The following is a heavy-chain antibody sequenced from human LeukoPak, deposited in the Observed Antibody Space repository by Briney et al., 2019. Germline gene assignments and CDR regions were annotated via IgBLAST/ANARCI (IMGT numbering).Heavy chain of an antibody. V-gene: IGHV3-30*18. Sequence: GGSLRLSCAASGFTFSSYGMHWVRQASGKGLEWVAVISYDGSNKYYADSVKGRFTISRDNSKNTLYLQMNSLRAEDTAVYYCAKYSAGLSYFDYWGQGTLVTVSS. CDR3: AKYSAGLSYFDY. D-gene: IGHD2-2*01. CDR2: ISYDGSNK. J-gene: IGHJ4*02. CDR1: GFTFSSYG.